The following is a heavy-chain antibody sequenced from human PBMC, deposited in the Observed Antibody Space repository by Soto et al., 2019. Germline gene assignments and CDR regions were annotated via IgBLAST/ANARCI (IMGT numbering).Heavy chain of an antibody. CDR1: GYTFSSFG. J-gene: IGHJ5*02. D-gene: IGHD3-16*01. Sequence: QVQLVQSGAEVKKPGASVKVSCKTSGYTFSSFGLSWVRQAPGQGLEWMGWISGYNGNTDYAQKFQDRVIITTDTSTSTAYMELRSLRSDDTAVYYCARDGGWFDPWGQGTLVTVSS. V-gene: IGHV1-18*01. CDR3: ARDGGWFDP. CDR2: ISGYNGNT.